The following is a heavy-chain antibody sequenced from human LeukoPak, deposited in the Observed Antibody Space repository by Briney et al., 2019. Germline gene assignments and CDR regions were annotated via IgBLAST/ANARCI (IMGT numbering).Heavy chain of an antibody. CDR1: GFTFSQYW. J-gene: IGHJ4*02. V-gene: IGHV3-11*01. CDR2: ISSSGSTI. CDR3: ARLFGSGTYLFDY. Sequence: GGSLRLSCTASGFTFSQYWMSWVRHAPGMGLEWLSCISSSGSTIYYADSVKGRFTISRDNARNSLYLQMNSLRAEDTAVYYCARLFGSGTYLFDYWGQGTLVTVSS. D-gene: IGHD3-10*01.